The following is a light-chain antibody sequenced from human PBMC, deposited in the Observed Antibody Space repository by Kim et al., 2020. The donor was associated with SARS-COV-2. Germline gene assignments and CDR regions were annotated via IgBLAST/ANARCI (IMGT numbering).Light chain of an antibody. Sequence: PGESATLSCRASQFFSSSYVSLFQHKPGQARRLRIYGASTRATGIPARFRGSGSGTDFTLTISSLQPEDSAIYYCQQDYSLPWTFVQGTKM. CDR2: GAS. V-gene: IGKV3D-7*01. CDR3: QQDYSLPWT. J-gene: IGKJ1*01. CDR1: QFFSSSY.